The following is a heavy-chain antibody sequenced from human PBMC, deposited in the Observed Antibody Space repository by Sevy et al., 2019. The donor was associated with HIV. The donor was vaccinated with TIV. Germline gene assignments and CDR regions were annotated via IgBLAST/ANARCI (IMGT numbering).Heavy chain of an antibody. V-gene: IGHV3-7*01. D-gene: IGHD4-17*01. CDR2: IKRDGSEQ. CDR1: GFAFSAYW. J-gene: IGHJ4*01. CDR3: ARGGGFYGDYPFDY. Sequence: GGSLRLSCSASGFAFSAYWMVWVRQGPGKGLEWVANIKRDGSEQNYVDSVEGRFTISRDNGKNLLYLQMNDLRAEDTAVYYCARGGGFYGDYPFDYWGHGTLVTVSS.